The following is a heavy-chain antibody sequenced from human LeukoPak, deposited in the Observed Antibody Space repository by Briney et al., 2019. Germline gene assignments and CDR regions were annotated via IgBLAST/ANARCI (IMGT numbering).Heavy chain of an antibody. CDR2: ISADGKRT. CDR3: AKRSPPDTFYFDY. J-gene: IGHJ4*02. V-gene: IGHV3-23*01. Sequence: GGSLRLSCAASGFTFSSYAMSWVRQAPGKGLEWVSSISADGKRTYYTDSVKGRFTIYRDNSKSALYLQMNSLRAEDTAIYYCAKRSPPDTFYFDYWGQGTLVTVSS. D-gene: IGHD3-16*01. CDR1: GFTFSSYA.